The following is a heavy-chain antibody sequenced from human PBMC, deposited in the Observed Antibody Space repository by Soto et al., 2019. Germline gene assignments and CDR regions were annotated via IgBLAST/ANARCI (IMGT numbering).Heavy chain of an antibody. CDR2: ISYDGSNK. V-gene: IGHV3-30*18. Sequence: QVQLVESGGGVVQSGRSLRLSCAASGFTFSSYGMHWVRQAPGKGLEWVAVISYDGSNKYYADSVKGRFTISRDNSKNTLYLQMNSLRAEDTAVYYCAKEWELLTLDYYYGVDVWGQGTTVTVS. CDR1: GFTFSSYG. CDR3: AKEWELLTLDYYYGVDV. J-gene: IGHJ6*02. D-gene: IGHD1-26*01.